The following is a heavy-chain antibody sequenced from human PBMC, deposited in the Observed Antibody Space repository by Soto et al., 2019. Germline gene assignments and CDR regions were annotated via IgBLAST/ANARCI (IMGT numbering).Heavy chain of an antibody. J-gene: IGHJ6*02. CDR3: TRAAFGDGMDL. CDR1: GFTYNSYD. CDR2: MGGAGAR. D-gene: IGHD3-10*01. Sequence: EVQLVESGGGLVQPGGSLRLSCAAFGFTYNSYDMHWVRRVPGKGLEWVSSMGGAGAREYAGSVKGRFIISRDNAKNSLYLQMDNLRAWDTAVYYCTRAAFGDGMDLWGQGTPVTVS. V-gene: IGHV3-13*01.